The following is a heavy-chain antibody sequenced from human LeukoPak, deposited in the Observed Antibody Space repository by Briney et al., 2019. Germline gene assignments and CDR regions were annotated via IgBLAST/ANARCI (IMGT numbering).Heavy chain of an antibody. Sequence: SETLSLTCAVYGGSFSGYYWSWLRQPPGKGLEWIGEINHSGSTNYNLFLKSRVTITVDTSKDQFSLKLSSVTAADTAVYYCARCLLWWLSRDAFDIWGQGTMVTVSS. CDR2: INHSGST. CDR1: GGSFSGYY. D-gene: IGHD3-22*01. V-gene: IGHV4-34*01. CDR3: ARCLLWWLSRDAFDI. J-gene: IGHJ3*02.